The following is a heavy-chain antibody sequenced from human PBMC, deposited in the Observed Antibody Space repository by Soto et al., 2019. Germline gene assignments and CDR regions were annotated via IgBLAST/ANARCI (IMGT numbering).Heavy chain of an antibody. V-gene: IGHV3-23*01. Sequence: PGGSLRLSCAASGFTFSDFAMNWVRQAPGKGLQWVSTVTGNGGSTYYADSVKGRFTISRDNSKDTLYLQMNGLRAEDTALYYCAKAPGFGELLPIDSWGQGTLVTVSS. CDR3: AKAPGFGELLPIDS. D-gene: IGHD3-10*01. CDR2: VTGNGGST. J-gene: IGHJ4*02. CDR1: GFTFSDFA.